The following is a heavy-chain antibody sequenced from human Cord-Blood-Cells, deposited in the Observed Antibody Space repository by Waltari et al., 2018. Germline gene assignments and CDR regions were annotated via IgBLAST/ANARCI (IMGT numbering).Heavy chain of an antibody. CDR1: GFTFDDYA. D-gene: IGHD6-13*01. CDR3: AKTAAGTGDAFDI. CDR2: ISWNGGSI. Sequence: EVQLVESGGGLVQPGRSLRLSCAASGFTFDDYAMHWVRQAPGKGLEWVSGISWNGGSIGYADSVKGRFTISRDNAKNSLYLQMNSLRAEDTALYYCAKTAAGTGDAFDIWGQGTMVTVSS. J-gene: IGHJ3*02. V-gene: IGHV3-9*01.